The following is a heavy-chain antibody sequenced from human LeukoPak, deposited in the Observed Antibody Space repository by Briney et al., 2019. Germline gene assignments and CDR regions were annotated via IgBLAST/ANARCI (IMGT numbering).Heavy chain of an antibody. V-gene: IGHV3-11*01. Sequence: GGSLGLSCAASGFTFSDYYMSWIRQAPGKGLEWVSYISLSGTTIYYADSVKGRFTISRDNAKNSLYLQMNSLRADDTAIYYCAKGGRGIGNYFDYWGQGTLVTVSS. CDR1: GFTFSDYY. J-gene: IGHJ4*02. CDR2: ISLSGTTI. CDR3: AKGGRGIGNYFDY. D-gene: IGHD3-10*01.